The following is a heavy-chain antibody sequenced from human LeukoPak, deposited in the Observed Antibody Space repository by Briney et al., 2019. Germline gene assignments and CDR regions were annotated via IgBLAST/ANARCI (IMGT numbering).Heavy chain of an antibody. V-gene: IGHV1-46*01. Sequence: GASVKVSFKASGNTFTTYYMHWVRQAPGQGLEWMGIINPSGGSTSYAQKFQGRVIMTRDTSTSTVYMEVSSLRSEDTAVYYCASTSGYSSSWYFYWGQGTLVTVSS. CDR3: ASTSGYSSSWYFY. CDR2: INPSGGST. J-gene: IGHJ4*02. CDR1: GNTFTTYY. D-gene: IGHD6-13*01.